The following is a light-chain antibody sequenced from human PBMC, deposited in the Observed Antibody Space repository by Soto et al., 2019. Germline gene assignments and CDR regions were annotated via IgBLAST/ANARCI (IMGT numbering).Light chain of an antibody. V-gene: IGKV1-5*03. CDR3: QQYNSRPT. CDR1: QSISSW. Sequence: DIQMTQSPSTLSASVGDRVTITCRASQSISSWLAWYQQKPGKAPKLLIYKASSLESGVPSRFSGSGSGTKFTLTISSLQPDDFATYYCQQYNSRPTFGQGTKVEIK. CDR2: KAS. J-gene: IGKJ1*01.